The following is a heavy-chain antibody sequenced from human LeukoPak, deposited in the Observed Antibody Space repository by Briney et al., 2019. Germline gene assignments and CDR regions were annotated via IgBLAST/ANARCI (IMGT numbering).Heavy chain of an antibody. J-gene: IGHJ4*02. CDR1: GGSISSSSYY. D-gene: IGHD4-17*01. Sequence: SETLSLTCTVSGGSISSSSYYWGWIRQPPGKGLEWIGSIYYSGDTYYNPSLKSRVTISVDTSKNQFSLKLSSVTAADTAVYYCARHSGMTTVTAYLDCWGREPWSPSPQ. CDR2: IYYSGDT. CDR3: ARHSGMTTVTAYLDC. V-gene: IGHV4-39*01.